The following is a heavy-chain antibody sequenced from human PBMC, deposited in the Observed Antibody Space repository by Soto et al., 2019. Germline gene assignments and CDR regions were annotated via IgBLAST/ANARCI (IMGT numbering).Heavy chain of an antibody. CDR2: IFSNDEK. J-gene: IGHJ2*01. V-gene: IGHV2-26*01. CDR1: GFSLSNARMG. Sequence: QVTLKESGPVLVKPTETLTLTCTVSGFSLSNARMGVSWIRQPPGKAPEWLAHIFSNDEKSYSTSLKSRLTISKDTPKSQVVLTMTNMDPVDTATYYCARTPYYDSSGYYLWYFDLWGRGTLVTVSS. CDR3: ARTPYYDSSGYYLWYFDL. D-gene: IGHD3-22*01.